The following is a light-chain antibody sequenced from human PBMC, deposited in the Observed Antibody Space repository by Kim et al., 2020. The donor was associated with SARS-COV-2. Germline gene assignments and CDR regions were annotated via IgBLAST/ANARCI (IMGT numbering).Light chain of an antibody. J-gene: IGKJ4*01. CDR1: ESVSSSC. CDR2: GTA. CDR3: QQYGRSPLT. V-gene: IGKV3-20*01. Sequence: SPGERATPSCRASESVSSSCLAWYQQRPGQAPRLLIHGTANRATGIPDRFSGSGSGTDFSLTISRLEPEDFAVYYCQQYGRSPLTFGGGTKVDIK.